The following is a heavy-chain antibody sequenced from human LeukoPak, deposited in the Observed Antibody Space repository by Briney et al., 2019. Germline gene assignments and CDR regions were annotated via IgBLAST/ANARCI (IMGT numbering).Heavy chain of an antibody. Sequence: SETLSLTCAVYAGSFSGYYWSWIRQSPGKGLEWIGEINHRGSTNYNPSLRSRVTMSVDTSKNQVSLRLTSATAADMGVYYCARGPSGGDNTWDDAFDFWSRGTMVIVSS. J-gene: IGHJ3*01. CDR3: ARGPSGGDNTWDDAFDF. V-gene: IGHV4-34*01. CDR1: AGSFSGYY. D-gene: IGHD2-21*02. CDR2: INHRGST.